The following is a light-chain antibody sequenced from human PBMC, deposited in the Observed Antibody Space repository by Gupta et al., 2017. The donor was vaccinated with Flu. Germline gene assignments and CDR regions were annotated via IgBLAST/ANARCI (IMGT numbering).Light chain of an antibody. CDR2: DAS. CDR3: QQRSNWPGGT. J-gene: IGKJ4*01. Sequence: ATLSLSPGERATLSCRASQSVSSYLAWYQQKPGQAPRLLIYDASNRATGIPARFSGSGSGTDFTLTISSLEPEDFAVYYCQQRSNWPGGTFGGGTKVEIK. V-gene: IGKV3-11*01. CDR1: QSVSSY.